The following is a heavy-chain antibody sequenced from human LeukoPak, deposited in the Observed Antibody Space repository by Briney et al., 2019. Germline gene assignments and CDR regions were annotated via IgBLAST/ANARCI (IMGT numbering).Heavy chain of an antibody. CDR1: GYTFTNYA. Sequence: ASVKVSCKASGYTFTNYAMHWVRQAPGQRLEWMGWINAGNGETKYLQNLQGRVTITRDTSASTAYMELSSLRFEDTAVYFCARAYCSRPNCYPGGYWGQGTLVTVSS. V-gene: IGHV1-3*01. D-gene: IGHD2-2*01. CDR3: ARAYCSRPNCYPGGY. J-gene: IGHJ4*02. CDR2: INAGNGET.